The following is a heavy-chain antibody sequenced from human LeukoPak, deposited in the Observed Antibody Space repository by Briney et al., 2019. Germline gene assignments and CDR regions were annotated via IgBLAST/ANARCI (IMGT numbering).Heavy chain of an antibody. D-gene: IGHD3-10*01. J-gene: IGHJ4*02. CDR2: INPSGGST. Sequence: GASVKVSCKASGYTFTSYYMHWVRQAPGQGLEWMGIINPSGGSTSYAQKFQGRVTMTRDTSISTAYMELSRLRSDDTAVYYCARDTSVRGVITDYWGQGTLVTVSS. CDR1: GYTFTSYY. CDR3: ARDTSVRGVITDY. V-gene: IGHV1-46*01.